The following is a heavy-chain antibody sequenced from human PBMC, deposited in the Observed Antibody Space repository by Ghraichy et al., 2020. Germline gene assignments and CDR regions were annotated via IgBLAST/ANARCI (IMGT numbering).Heavy chain of an antibody. CDR2: ISYTGDA. CDR1: GGSITTDQ. D-gene: IGHD3-10*01. J-gene: IGHJ4*02. CDR3: VRHGSTSDPVD. Sequence: SQTLSLTCSVSGGSITTDQWSWIRQPPGKGLESIGWISYTGDANYNPSLKTRVTMSLDTSKNQFSLTLTSVTAADTAVYFCVRHGSTSDPVDWGQGALVTGSS. V-gene: IGHV4-59*08.